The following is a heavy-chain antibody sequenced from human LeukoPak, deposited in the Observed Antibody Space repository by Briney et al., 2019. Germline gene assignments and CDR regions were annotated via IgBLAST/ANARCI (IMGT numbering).Heavy chain of an antibody. Sequence: SETLSLTCTVSGGSISSYYWSWIRQPAGKGLEWIGYIYYSGSTNYDPSLKSRVTISVDTSKNQFSLKLSSVTAADTAVYYCASTRYSSSWPYYYYYGMDVWGQGTTVTVSS. V-gene: IGHV4-59*01. CDR2: IYYSGST. CDR3: ASTRYSSSWPYYYYYGMDV. CDR1: GGSISSYY. D-gene: IGHD6-13*01. J-gene: IGHJ6*02.